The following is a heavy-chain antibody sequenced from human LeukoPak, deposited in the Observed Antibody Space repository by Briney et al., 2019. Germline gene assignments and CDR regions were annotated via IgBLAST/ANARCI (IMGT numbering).Heavy chain of an antibody. D-gene: IGHD2-21*02. CDR3: TRGQSYCGADCYSD. CDR2: MYTGGGR. Sequence: GGSLRLSCAASGFSVSNYYMSWVRQPPGXXLEWVSVMYTGGGRYYGDSVKGRFTISRDNSKNTVFLQMNSLRVEDTALYYCTRGQSYCGADCYSDWGQGTLVTVSS. J-gene: IGHJ4*02. CDR1: GFSVSNYY. V-gene: IGHV3-66*01.